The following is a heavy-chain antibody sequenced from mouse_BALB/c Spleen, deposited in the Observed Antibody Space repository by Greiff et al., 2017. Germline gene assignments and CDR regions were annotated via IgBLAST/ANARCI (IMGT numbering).Heavy chain of an antibody. J-gene: IGHJ1*01. Sequence: VQLQQSGAELVKPGASVKLSCTASGFNIKDTYMHWVKQRPEQGLEWIGRIDPANGNTKYDPKFQGKATITADTSSNTAYLQHSSLTSEDTAVYYCASERLGSDWYFDVWGAGTTVTVSS. CDR3: ASERLGSDWYFDV. D-gene: IGHD1-1*02. CDR1: GFNIKDTY. CDR2: IDPANGNT. V-gene: IGHV14-3*02.